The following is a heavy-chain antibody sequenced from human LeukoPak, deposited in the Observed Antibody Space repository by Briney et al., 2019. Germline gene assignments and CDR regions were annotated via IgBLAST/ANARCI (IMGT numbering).Heavy chain of an antibody. CDR3: AKDRDLIVVVPAAIDY. J-gene: IGHJ4*02. Sequence: SQTLSLTCAISGDSVSSNSAAWNWIRQSPSRGLEWLGRTYYRSKWYNDYAVSVKSRITINPDTSKNQFSLQLNSVTPEDTAVYYCAKDRDLIVVVPAAIDYWGQGTLVTVSS. D-gene: IGHD2-2*01. CDR2: TYYRSKWYN. V-gene: IGHV6-1*01. CDR1: GDSVSSNSAA.